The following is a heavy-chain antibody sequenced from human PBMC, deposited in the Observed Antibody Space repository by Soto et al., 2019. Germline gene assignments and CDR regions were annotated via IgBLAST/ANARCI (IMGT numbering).Heavy chain of an antibody. CDR2: IYGGGTT. Sequence: GGSLRLSCAASGFAVSSKDMTWVRQAPGKGLEWVSVIYGGGTTYYADSVKGRFTISRDTSKNTLYLQMNSLRAEDTAVYYCVQTTGWPGFDFWGQGTLVTV. CDR3: VQTTGWPGFDF. V-gene: IGHV3-53*01. CDR1: GFAVSSKD. J-gene: IGHJ4*02. D-gene: IGHD6-19*01.